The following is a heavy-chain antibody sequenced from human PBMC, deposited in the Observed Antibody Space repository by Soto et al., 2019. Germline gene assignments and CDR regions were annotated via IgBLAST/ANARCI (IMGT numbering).Heavy chain of an antibody. CDR3: ARDLYYYGSGSYSKAYYYYGMDV. Sequence: PGGSLRLSCAASGFTFSSYDMHWVRQATGKGLEWVSAIGTAGDTYYPGSVKGRFTISRENAKNSLYLQMNSLRAEDTAVYYCARDLYYYGSGSYSKAYYYYGMDVWGQGTTVTVSS. D-gene: IGHD3-10*01. CDR2: IGTAGDT. J-gene: IGHJ6*02. V-gene: IGHV3-13*01. CDR1: GFTFSSYD.